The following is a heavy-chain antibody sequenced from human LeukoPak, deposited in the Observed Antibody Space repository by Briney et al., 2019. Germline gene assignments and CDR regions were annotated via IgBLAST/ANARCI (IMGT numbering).Heavy chain of an antibody. CDR2: INPDSGDT. CDR3: AKSPAVDAAFDI. J-gene: IGHJ3*02. CDR1: EYTFSVYH. Sequence: ASVKVSCKASEYTFSVYHIHWVRQAPGQGLEWMAWINPDSGDTNYAQKFQGRVTMTRDTSISTAYMEVSSLRAEDTAVYYCAKSPAVDAAFDIWGQGTMVTVSS. V-gene: IGHV1-2*02. D-gene: IGHD4-23*01.